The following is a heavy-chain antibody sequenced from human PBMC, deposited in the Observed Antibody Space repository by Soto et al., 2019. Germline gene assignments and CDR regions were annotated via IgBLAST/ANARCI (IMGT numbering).Heavy chain of an antibody. J-gene: IGHJ4*02. CDR2: IGDNGVSK. V-gene: IGHV3-23*01. CDR1: GFTFSSCA. CDR3: APYRETTVTSEF. D-gene: IGHD4-17*01. Sequence: EVQLLESGGGLVQPGGSLTLSCAASGFTFSSCAMSWVRQAPGKGLEWVSAIGDNGVSKYYADSVKGRFTISRDNSKNTLYLQMNSLRADDTALYYCAPYRETTVTSEFWGQGALVTVSS.